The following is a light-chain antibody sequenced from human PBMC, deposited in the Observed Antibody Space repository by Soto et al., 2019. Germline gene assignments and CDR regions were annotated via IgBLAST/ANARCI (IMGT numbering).Light chain of an antibody. V-gene: IGKV3-15*01. CDR3: QQYNNWPIT. CDR1: QSVDSL. J-gene: IGKJ5*01. CDR2: RAS. Sequence: EVVLTQSPATLSVSPGETTTLSCKSSQSVDSLLAWYQQKPGQAPRLLIYRASTRTTGIPARFSGSGSGTEFTLTINSLQSEDIAVYYCQQYNNWPITFGQGTRLEIK.